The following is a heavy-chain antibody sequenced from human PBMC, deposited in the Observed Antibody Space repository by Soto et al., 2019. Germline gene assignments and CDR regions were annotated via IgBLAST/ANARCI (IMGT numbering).Heavy chain of an antibody. V-gene: IGHV5-51*01. Sequence: PGESLKISCKGSGYSFTSYWIGWVRQMPGKGLEWMGIIYPGDSDTRYSPSFQGQVTISADKSISTAYLQWSSLKASDTAMYYCARQGGYCSSTSCYNYYYYGMDVWGQGTMVTVSS. CDR1: GYSFTSYW. D-gene: IGHD2-2*02. CDR3: ARQGGYCSSTSCYNYYYYGMDV. J-gene: IGHJ6*02. CDR2: IYPGDSDT.